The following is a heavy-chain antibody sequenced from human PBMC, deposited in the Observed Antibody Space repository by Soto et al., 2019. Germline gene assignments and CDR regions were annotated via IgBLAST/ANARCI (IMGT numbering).Heavy chain of an antibody. J-gene: IGHJ5*02. D-gene: IGHD4-17*01. CDR2: INHSGST. CDR1: GGSFGGYY. V-gene: IGHV4-34*01. Sequence: QVQLQQWGAGLLKPSETLSLTCAVYGGSFGGYYWSWIRQPPGKGLEWIGEINHSGSTNYNPSLKSRVTISVDTSKNQFSLKLSSVTAADTAVYYCARGRYGDYPYWFDPWGQEPWSPSPQ. CDR3: ARGRYGDYPYWFDP.